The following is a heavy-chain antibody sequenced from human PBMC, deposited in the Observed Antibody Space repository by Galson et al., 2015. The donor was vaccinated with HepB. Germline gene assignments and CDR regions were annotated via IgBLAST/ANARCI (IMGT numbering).Heavy chain of an antibody. CDR1: GGSFSGYQ. J-gene: IGHJ5*02. CDR2: INYRGST. V-gene: IGHV4-34*01. CDR3: ARGLRGGLGGRLEL. D-gene: IGHD3-16*01. Sequence: SETLSLTCGVYGGSFSGYQWSWLRQPPGKAPEWIGEINYRGSTSYSPSLKSRVTISLDPSKNQFSLELTSVTAADTAVYFCARGLRGGLGGRLELWGQGALVTVSS.